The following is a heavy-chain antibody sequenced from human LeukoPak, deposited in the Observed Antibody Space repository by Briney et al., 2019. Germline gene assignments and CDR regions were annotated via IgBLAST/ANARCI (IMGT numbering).Heavy chain of an antibody. CDR3: ARGASAVVVITTMDDAFDI. J-gene: IGHJ3*02. V-gene: IGHV1-46*01. CDR1: GYTFTSYY. D-gene: IGHD3-22*01. Sequence: ASVKVSCKASGYTFTSYYMHWVRQAPGQGLEWMGIINPSGGSTSYAQKFQGRVTMTRDMSTSTVYMELSSLRSEDTAVYYCARGASAVVVITTMDDAFDIWGQGTMVTVSS. CDR2: INPSGGST.